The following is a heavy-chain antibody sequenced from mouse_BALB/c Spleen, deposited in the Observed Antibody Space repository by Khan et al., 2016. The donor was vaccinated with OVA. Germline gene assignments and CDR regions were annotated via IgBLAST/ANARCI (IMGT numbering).Heavy chain of an antibody. CDR2: ISSGGTYT. D-gene: IGHD2-1*01. Sequence: EVELVESGGGLVKPGGSLKLSCAASGFTFSRYTMSWVRQTPEKRLEWVATISSGGTYTYYVDSVEGRFTLSRDNARNNLYLEMTSLKSEDTAIYYCTRGEGYYGNPYAIDFWGQGTSVTVSS. V-gene: IGHV5-6-4*01. CDR3: TRGEGYYGNPYAIDF. J-gene: IGHJ4*01. CDR1: GFTFSRYT.